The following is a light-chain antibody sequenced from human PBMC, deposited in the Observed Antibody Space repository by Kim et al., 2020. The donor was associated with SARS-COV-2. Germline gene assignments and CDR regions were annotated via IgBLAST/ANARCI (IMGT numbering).Light chain of an antibody. J-gene: IGLJ2*01. V-gene: IGLV3-1*01. CDR1: KLGNNY. CDR2: QDN. CDR3: QAWDRNT. Sequence: SYELTQPPSVSVSPGQTASITCSGDKLGNNYVCWYQQKPGQSPVLVIYQDNKRPSGIPERFSGSNSGNTATLTISGTQAMDEADYYCQAWDRNTFGGGTQLTVL.